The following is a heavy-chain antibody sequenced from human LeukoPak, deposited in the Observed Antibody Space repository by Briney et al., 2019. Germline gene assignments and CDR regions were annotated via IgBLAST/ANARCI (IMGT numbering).Heavy chain of an antibody. CDR3: AKNTNRLYHYYMDV. V-gene: IGHV3-30*02. Sequence: GGSLRLSCAASGFTFSDYDIHWVRQAPGKGLEWVAFIRYDGSHEYYADSVKGRFTISRDISKNTLYLQMFSLRTEDTAVYYCAKNTNRLYHYYMDVWGKGTTVTISS. J-gene: IGHJ6*03. CDR2: IRYDGSHE. D-gene: IGHD1-14*01. CDR1: GFTFSDYD.